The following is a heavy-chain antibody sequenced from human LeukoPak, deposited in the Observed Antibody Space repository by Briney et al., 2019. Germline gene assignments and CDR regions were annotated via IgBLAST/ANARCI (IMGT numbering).Heavy chain of an antibody. Sequence: ASVKVSCKASGYTFTGYYMHWVRQAPGQGLEWMGWINPNSGGTNYAQKFQGRVTMTKDTSISTAYMELSRLRSDDTAVYYCARAGDYYYYYMDVWGKGTTVTVSS. CDR2: INPNSGGT. CDR1: GYTFTGYY. CDR3: ARAGDYYYYYMDV. V-gene: IGHV1-2*02. D-gene: IGHD4-17*01. J-gene: IGHJ6*03.